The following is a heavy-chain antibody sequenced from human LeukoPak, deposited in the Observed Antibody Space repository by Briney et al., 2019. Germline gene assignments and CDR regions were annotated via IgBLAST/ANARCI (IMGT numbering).Heavy chain of an antibody. CDR2: INHSGST. CDR1: GGSFSGYY. Sequence: SETLSLNCAVYGGSFSGYYWSWIRQPPGKGLEWIVEINHSGSTNYNPSLKRRVTISVDTSKNQFSLKLSSVTAADTGVYYCARGRRYYDRRGYVFWGQGTLVTVSS. J-gene: IGHJ4*02. D-gene: IGHD3-22*01. CDR3: ARGRRYYDRRGYVF. V-gene: IGHV4-34*01.